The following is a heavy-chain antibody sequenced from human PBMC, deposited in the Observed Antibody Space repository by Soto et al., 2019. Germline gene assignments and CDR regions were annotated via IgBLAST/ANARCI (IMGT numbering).Heavy chain of an antibody. CDR1: GFTFSSYA. CDR2: ISSNGGST. D-gene: IGHD5-12*01. V-gene: IGHV3-64D*08. Sequence: GGSLRLSCSASGFTFSSYAMHWVRQAPGKGLEYVSAISSNGGSTYYADSVKGRFTISRDNSKNTLYLQMSSLRAEDTAVYYCVNARRYSGYDYPLPPFIYWGQGTLVTVSS. CDR3: VNARRYSGYDYPLPPFIY. J-gene: IGHJ4*02.